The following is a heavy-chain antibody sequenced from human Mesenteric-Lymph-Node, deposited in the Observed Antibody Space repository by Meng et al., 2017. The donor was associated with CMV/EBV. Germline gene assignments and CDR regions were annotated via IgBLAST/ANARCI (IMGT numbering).Heavy chain of an antibody. J-gene: IGHJ6*02. CDR2: IWHDGSNK. Sequence: GESLKISCAVSGLTFSSYAMQWVRQAPGKGLEWVAVIWHDGSNKYYADSVKGRFIISRDNSKNTMYLQMNSLRAEDTAVYYCAKDLQGRMDVWGQGTTVTVSS. V-gene: IGHV3-33*06. CDR1: GLTFSSYA. CDR3: AKDLQGRMDV.